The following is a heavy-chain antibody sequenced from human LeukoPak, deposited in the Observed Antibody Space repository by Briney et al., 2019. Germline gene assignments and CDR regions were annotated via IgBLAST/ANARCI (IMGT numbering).Heavy chain of an antibody. CDR1: GFTFSTYE. D-gene: IGHD2-2*01. J-gene: IGHJ3*01. V-gene: IGHV3-30*04. CDR2: ISHDGNDQ. CDR3: ARDRDCSRTSCFSAFDV. Sequence: GRSLRLSCAASGFTFSTYEMHWVRQAPGKGLEWVAVISHDGNDQYYADSVKGRYTISRDNSKNALYLQMNSLRLEDPAVYYCARDRDCSRTSCFSAFDVCGQGTMAIVSS.